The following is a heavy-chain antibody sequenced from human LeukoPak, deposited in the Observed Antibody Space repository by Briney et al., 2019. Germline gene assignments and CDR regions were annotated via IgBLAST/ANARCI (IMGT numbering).Heavy chain of an antibody. J-gene: IGHJ3*02. Sequence: PSETLSLTCTVSGGSISSSSYYWGWIRQPPGKGLEWIGSIYYSGSTYYNPSLKSRVTISVDTSKNQCSLKLSSVTAADTAVYYCARRSSYDILTGYGSGAFGIWGQGTMVTVSS. CDR2: IYYSGST. CDR1: GGSISSSSYY. CDR3: ARRSSYDILTGYGSGAFGI. D-gene: IGHD3-9*01. V-gene: IGHV4-39*01.